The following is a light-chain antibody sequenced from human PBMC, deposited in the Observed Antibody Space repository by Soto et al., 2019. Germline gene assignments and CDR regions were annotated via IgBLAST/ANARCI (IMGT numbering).Light chain of an antibody. CDR3: SSYTTSSTPVV. Sequence: QSALTQPVSVSGSPGQSITISCTGTSSDVGGYNYVSWYQQHPGKGPKLMIYEVSNRPSGVSNRFSGSKSGNTASLTISGLQAEDEADYYCSSYTTSSTPVVFGGGTKLTVL. CDR1: SSDVGGYNY. CDR2: EVS. V-gene: IGLV2-14*01. J-gene: IGLJ2*01.